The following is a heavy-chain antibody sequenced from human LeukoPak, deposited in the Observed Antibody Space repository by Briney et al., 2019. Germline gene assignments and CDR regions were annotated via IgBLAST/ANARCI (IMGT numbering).Heavy chain of an antibody. J-gene: IGHJ3*02. CDR3: ARDFGIAKNNAFDI. V-gene: IGHV4-59*01. CDR1: GDSMSFYY. Sequence: SETLSLTCTVSGDSMSFYYWNWLRQPPGKGLEWIAYISYSGTTNFNPSLKSRLTISADTSKNQFSLKVTSVTAADTAVYYCARDFGIAKNNAFDIWGQGTMVTVSS. CDR2: ISYSGTT. D-gene: IGHD2/OR15-2a*01.